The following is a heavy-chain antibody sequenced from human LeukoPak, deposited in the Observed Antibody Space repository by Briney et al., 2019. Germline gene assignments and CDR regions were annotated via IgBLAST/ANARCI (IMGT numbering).Heavy chain of an antibody. CDR1: GGSISSYY. CDR3: ASAVCSSTSCRSGAGWFDP. J-gene: IGHJ5*02. D-gene: IGHD2-2*01. Sequence: SETLSLTCTVSGGSISSYYWSWIRQPAGKGLEWIGRIYTSGSTNYNPSLKSRVTISVDTSKNQFSLKLSSVTAADTAVYYCASAVCSSTSCRSGAGWFDPWGQGTLVTVSS. V-gene: IGHV4-4*07. CDR2: IYTSGST.